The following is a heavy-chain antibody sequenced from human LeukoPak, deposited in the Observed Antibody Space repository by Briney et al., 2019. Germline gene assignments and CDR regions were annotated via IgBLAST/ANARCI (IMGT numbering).Heavy chain of an antibody. Sequence: PGGSLRLSCAASGFTFSSYSMNWVRQAPGKGLEWVSYISSSSSTIYYADSVKGRFTISRDNAKNSLYLQMNSLRAEDTALYYCARARNDYDSNGFSFLDYWGQGTLVTVSS. CDR3: ARARNDYDSNGFSFLDY. CDR1: GFTFSSYS. J-gene: IGHJ4*02. V-gene: IGHV3-48*01. CDR2: ISSSSSTI. D-gene: IGHD3-22*01.